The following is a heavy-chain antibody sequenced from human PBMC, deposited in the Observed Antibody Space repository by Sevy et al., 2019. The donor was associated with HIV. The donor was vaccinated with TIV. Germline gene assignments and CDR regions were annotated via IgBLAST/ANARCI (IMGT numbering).Heavy chain of an antibody. Sequence: GGSLRLSCAASGFTFSNYNMHWVRQAPGKGLEWVAAIWFDGNKKYYEDSVKGRFTIFRDNSKSTQYLQMSSLRADDTAVYYCVIESPSDWYLDSWGQGTLVTVSS. CDR3: VIESPSDWYLDS. D-gene: IGHD2-2*01. V-gene: IGHV3-33*01. CDR1: GFTFSNYN. J-gene: IGHJ4*02. CDR2: IWFDGNKK.